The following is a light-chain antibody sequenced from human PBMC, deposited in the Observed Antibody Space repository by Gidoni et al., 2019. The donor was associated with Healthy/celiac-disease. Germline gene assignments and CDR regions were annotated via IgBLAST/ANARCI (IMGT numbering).Light chain of an antibody. CDR3: NSRDSSGNPS. Sequence: SSELTQDLAVSVALGQTVRITFQGDSLRSYDASWYQQKPGQAPVLVIYGKNNRPSGIPDRFSGSSSGNTASLTITGAQAEDEADYYCNSRDSSGNPSFGGGTKLTVL. CDR1: SLRSYD. V-gene: IGLV3-19*01. J-gene: IGLJ2*01. CDR2: GKN.